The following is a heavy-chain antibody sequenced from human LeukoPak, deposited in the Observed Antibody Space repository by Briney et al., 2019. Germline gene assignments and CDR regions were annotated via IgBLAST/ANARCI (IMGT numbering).Heavy chain of an antibody. Sequence: SETLSLTCTVSGGSISSYYWSWIRQPPGKGLEWIGYIYYSGSTNYNPSLKSRVTISVDTSKSQFSLKLSSVTAADTAVYYCARHQSKWELRHLDYWGQGTLVTVSS. CDR2: IYYSGST. CDR3: ARHQSKWELRHLDY. J-gene: IGHJ4*02. V-gene: IGHV4-59*08. CDR1: GGSISSYY. D-gene: IGHD1-26*01.